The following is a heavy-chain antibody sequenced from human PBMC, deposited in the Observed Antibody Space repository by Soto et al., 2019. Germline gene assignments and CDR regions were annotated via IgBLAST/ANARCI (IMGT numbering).Heavy chain of an antibody. CDR3: ATAFRDGYPKDY. V-gene: IGHV3-23*01. D-gene: IGHD5-12*01. J-gene: IGHJ4*02. Sequence: EVQLLESGGGLVQPGGSLRLSCAASGFTFSSYAMSWVRQAPGKGLEWVSAISGSGGSTYYADSVKGRFTISRDNAKNSLYLQMNSLRAEETAVYYCATAFRDGYPKDYWGQGTLVTVSS. CDR1: GFTFSSYA. CDR2: ISGSGGST.